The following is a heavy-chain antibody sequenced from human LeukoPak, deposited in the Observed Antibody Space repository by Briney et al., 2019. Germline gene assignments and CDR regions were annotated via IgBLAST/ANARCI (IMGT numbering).Heavy chain of an antibody. J-gene: IGHJ4*02. D-gene: IGHD5-12*01. Sequence: PGGSLRLSCAASGFTFSGSAMHWVRQASGKGLEWVGRIRSKANSYATAYAASVKGRFTISRDDSKNTAYLQMNSLETEDTAVYYCTRWLRSGFDYWGQGTLVTVSS. CDR1: GFTFSGSA. CDR3: TRWLRSGFDY. V-gene: IGHV3-73*01. CDR2: IRSKANSYAT.